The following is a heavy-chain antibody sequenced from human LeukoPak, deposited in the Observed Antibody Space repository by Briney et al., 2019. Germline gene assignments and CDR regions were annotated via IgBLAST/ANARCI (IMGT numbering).Heavy chain of an antibody. CDR1: GLTHSSNY. V-gene: IGHV3-53*01. Sequence: GGSQRLFCAASGLTHSSNYMSWVTQARGKGLEWVSVIYSGGSTYFPDSVTGRFTISRDNSKSALYLQMNSLRAEDTAVYYCASLYGGNSVYFHRWGQGTLVTVSS. J-gene: IGHJ1*01. D-gene: IGHD4-23*01. CDR3: ASLYGGNSVYFHR. CDR2: IYSGGST.